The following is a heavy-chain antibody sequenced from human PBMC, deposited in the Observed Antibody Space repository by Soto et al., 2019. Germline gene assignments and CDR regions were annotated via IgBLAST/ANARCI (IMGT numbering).Heavy chain of an antibody. D-gene: IGHD2-15*01. J-gene: IGHJ4*02. CDR1: GCSISSYY. Sequence: PSETLSLTCTVSGCSISSYYWSWIRQPPGKGLEWIGYIYYSGSTNYNPSLKSRVTISVDTSKNQFSLKLSSVTAADTAVYYCARRWGRSFDYWGQGTLVTSPQ. CDR3: ARRWGRSFDY. V-gene: IGHV4-59*08. CDR2: IYYSGST.